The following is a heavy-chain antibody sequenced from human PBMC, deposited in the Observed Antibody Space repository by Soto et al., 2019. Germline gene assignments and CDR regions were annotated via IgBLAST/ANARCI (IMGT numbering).Heavy chain of an antibody. CDR3: AKSAGGGSWLFDY. J-gene: IGHJ4*02. D-gene: IGHD2-15*01. Sequence: GGSLRLSCAASGFTFSSYGMHWVRQAPGKGLEWVAVISYDGSNKYYADSVKGRFTISRDNSKNTLYLQMNSLRAEDTAVYYCAKSAGGGSWLFDYWGQGTLVTVSS. V-gene: IGHV3-30*18. CDR2: ISYDGSNK. CDR1: GFTFSSYG.